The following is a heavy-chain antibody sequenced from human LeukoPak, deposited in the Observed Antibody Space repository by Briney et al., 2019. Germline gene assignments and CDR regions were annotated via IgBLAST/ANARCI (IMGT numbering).Heavy chain of an antibody. D-gene: IGHD3-22*01. J-gene: IGHJ3*02. CDR3: ARENYLYSSGYYGAFDI. CDR2: INWNGGST. Sequence: GGSLRLSCAASGFSFNSYAMSWVRQAPGKGLEWVSDINWNGGSTGYADSVKGRFTISRDNAKNSLYLQMNSLRAEDTALYYCARENYLYSSGYYGAFDIWGQGTMVTVSS. V-gene: IGHV3-20*04. CDR1: GFSFNSYA.